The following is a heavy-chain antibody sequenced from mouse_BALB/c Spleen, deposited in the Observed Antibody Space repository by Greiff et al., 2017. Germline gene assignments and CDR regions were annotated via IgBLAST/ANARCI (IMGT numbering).Heavy chain of an antibody. J-gene: IGHJ3*01. Sequence: EVMLVESGGGLVQPGGSLRLSCATSGFTFTDYYMSWVRQPPGKALEWLGFIRNKANGYTTEYSASVKGRFTISRDNSQSTLYLQMNTLRAEDSATYYCARDMVNYYGSSFAYWGQGTLVTVSA. CDR2: IRNKANGYTT. CDR3: ARDMVNYYGSSFAY. V-gene: IGHV7-3*02. CDR1: GFTFTDYY. D-gene: IGHD1-1*01.